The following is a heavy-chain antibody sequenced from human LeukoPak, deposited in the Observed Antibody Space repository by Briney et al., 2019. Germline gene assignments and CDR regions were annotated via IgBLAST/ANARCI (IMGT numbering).Heavy chain of an antibody. CDR2: IYDSGST. CDR3: ARNLIPEQLVLNF. CDR1: GGFISSSNYY. D-gene: IGHD6-13*01. J-gene: IGHJ4*02. V-gene: IGHV4-61*05. Sequence: PSETLSLTCTVSGGFISSSNYYWGWIRQPPGKGLEWIGYIYDSGSTNYNPSLKSRVTISVDTSKNQFSLNLRSVTPEDTAVYYCARNLIPEQLVLNFWGQGTLVTVSS.